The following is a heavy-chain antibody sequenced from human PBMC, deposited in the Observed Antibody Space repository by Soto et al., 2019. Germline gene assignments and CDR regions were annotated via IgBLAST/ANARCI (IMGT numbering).Heavy chain of an antibody. V-gene: IGHV2-5*02. Sequence: QITLNESGHALVRPTHTRTLTCSFSGFSLTTRGVAVGWIRQPPGKALEWLALIFWDDAKWYSPSLRSRLTITDDTSKNQVVLTMTNMDPVDTATYYCAHRSRGYAYYFDQWGQGALVTVSS. CDR3: AHRSRGYAYYFDQ. CDR2: IFWDDAK. J-gene: IGHJ4*02. CDR1: GFSLTTRGVA. D-gene: IGHD5-12*01.